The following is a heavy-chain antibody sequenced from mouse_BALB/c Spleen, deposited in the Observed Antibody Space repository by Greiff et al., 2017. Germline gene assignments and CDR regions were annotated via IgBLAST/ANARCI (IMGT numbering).Heavy chain of an antibody. D-gene: IGHD2-14*01. Sequence: QVQLQQPGAELVKPGASVKLSCKASGYTFTSYWMHWVKQRPGQGLEWIGEINPSNGRTNYNEKFKSKATLTGDKSSSTAYMQLSSLTSEDSAVYYCAREGSTTGFAYWGQGTLVTVSA. CDR3: AREGSTTGFAY. CDR1: GYTFTSYW. CDR2: INPSNGRT. V-gene: IGHV1S81*02. J-gene: IGHJ3*01.